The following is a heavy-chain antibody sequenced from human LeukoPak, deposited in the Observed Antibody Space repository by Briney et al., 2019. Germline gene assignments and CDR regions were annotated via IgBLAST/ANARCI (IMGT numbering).Heavy chain of an antibody. V-gene: IGHV3-23*01. J-gene: IGHJ5*02. CDR3: AKGRPRPHYRIHH. CDR1: GFSFSSYS. D-gene: IGHD1-14*01. CDR2: ISGSGAYT. Sequence: GGSLRLSCAASGFSFSSYSTSWVRQAPGKGLEWVSAISGSGAYTYYADSVKGRFTISRDNSNNTMFLQMNSLRAEDAAVYYSAKGRPRPHYRIHHWRQGPLVTVSS.